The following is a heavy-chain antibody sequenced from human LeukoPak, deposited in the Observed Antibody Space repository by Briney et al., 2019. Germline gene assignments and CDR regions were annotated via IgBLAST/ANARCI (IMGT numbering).Heavy chain of an antibody. V-gene: IGHV3-30-3*01. Sequence: PGGSLRLSCAASGFTFSSYAMSWVRQSPGKGLEWVAVISYDGDNKYYPDSVRGRFTISRDNAKNSLYLQMNSLRAEDTALYYCAKDLGSSGYILPWYFDLWGRGTLVTVSS. CDR3: AKDLGSSGYILPWYFDL. D-gene: IGHD3-22*01. J-gene: IGHJ2*01. CDR2: ISYDGDNK. CDR1: GFTFSSYA.